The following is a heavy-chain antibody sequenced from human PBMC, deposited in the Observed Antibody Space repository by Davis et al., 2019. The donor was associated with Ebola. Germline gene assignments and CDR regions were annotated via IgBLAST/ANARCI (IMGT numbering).Heavy chain of an antibody. V-gene: IGHV1-46*01. Sequence: AASVKVSCKASGYTFTSYCMHWVRQAPGQGLEWMGIINPSGGSTSYAQKFQGRVTMTRDTSTSTVYMELSSLRSEDTAVYYCATFFEMATTFIDYWGQGTLVTVSS. CDR3: ATFFEMATTFIDY. J-gene: IGHJ4*02. D-gene: IGHD5-24*01. CDR2: INPSGGST. CDR1: GYTFTSYC.